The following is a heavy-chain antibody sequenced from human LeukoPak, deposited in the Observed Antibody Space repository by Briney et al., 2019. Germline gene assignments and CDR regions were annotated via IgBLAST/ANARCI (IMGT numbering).Heavy chain of an antibody. Sequence: SETLSLTCTVSGGSITSGGYYWGWIRQPPGKGLEWIGYIYYSGSTNYNPSPKSRVTISVDTSKNQFSLKLSSVTAADTAVYYCARLIRVAARYYFDYWGREPWSPSPQ. V-gene: IGHV4-61*05. CDR3: ARLIRVAARYYFDY. J-gene: IGHJ4*02. CDR2: IYYSGST. CDR1: GGSITSGGYY. D-gene: IGHD2-15*01.